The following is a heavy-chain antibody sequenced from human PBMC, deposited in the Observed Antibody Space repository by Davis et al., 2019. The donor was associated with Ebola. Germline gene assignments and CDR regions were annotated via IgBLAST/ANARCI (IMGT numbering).Heavy chain of an antibody. CDR1: GYSFTSYW. CDR2: IYPGDSDT. D-gene: IGHD6-13*01. V-gene: IGHV5-51*01. CDR3: ARRGISSSWYGGMDV. Sequence: GESLKISCKGSGYSFTSYWIGWVRQMPGKGLEWMGIIYPGDSDTRYSPSFEGQVTISADKSISTAYLQWSSLKASDTAMYYCARRGISSSWYGGMDVWGQGTTVTVSS. J-gene: IGHJ6*02.